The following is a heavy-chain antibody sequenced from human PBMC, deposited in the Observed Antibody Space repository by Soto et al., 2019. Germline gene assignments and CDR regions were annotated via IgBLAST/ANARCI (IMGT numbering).Heavy chain of an antibody. Sequence: SVKVSCKASGYTFTSYGISWGRQAPVQGLEWMGWISAYNGNTNYAQKRQGRVTMTTDTSTGTAYMALRSLRSDDTAVYYCARDFPYGSGSYWYYYYYGMDVWRQGTTVTVSS. V-gene: IGHV1-18*01. CDR2: ISAYNGNT. CDR1: GYTFTSYG. J-gene: IGHJ6*02. CDR3: ARDFPYGSGSYWYYYYYGMDV. D-gene: IGHD3-10*01.